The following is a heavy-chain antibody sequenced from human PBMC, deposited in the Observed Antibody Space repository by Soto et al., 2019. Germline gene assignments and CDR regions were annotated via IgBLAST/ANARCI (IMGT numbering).Heavy chain of an antibody. CDR2: IWYDGSNK. D-gene: IGHD5-12*01. J-gene: IGHJ4*02. V-gene: IGHV3-33*01. CDR1: GFTFSSYG. CDR3: ARAVEMATTASYYFDY. Sequence: QVQLVESGGGMVQPGRSLRLSCAASGFTFSSYGMHWVRQAPGKGLEWVAVIWYDGSNKYYADSVKGRFTISRDNSKNTLYLQMNSLRADDTAVYYCARAVEMATTASYYFDYWGQGTLVTVSS.